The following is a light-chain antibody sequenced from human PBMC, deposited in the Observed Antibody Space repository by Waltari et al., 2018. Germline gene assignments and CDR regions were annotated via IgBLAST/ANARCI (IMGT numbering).Light chain of an antibody. CDR1: QSLVYSDGNIY. V-gene: IGKV2-30*01. CDR3: MQGTNWPQS. J-gene: IGKJ2*03. CDR2: KVS. Sequence: DVVMTRSPLSLPVTLGQPASIPFRSSQSLVYSDGNIYLNWFQQRPGQSPRRLIYKVSRRDSGVPDRFSGSGSGTDFTLRISRVEAEDVGLYFCMQGTNWPQSFGQGTKLEIK.